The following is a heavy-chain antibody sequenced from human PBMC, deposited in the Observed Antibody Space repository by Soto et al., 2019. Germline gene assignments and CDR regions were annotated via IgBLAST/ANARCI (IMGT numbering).Heavy chain of an antibody. CDR1: GFTFSSYA. V-gene: IGHV3-23*01. CDR2: ISGSGGST. CDR3: ANGGSSWYSGLFDS. J-gene: IGHJ4*02. Sequence: GGSLRLSCAASGFTFSSYAMSWVRQAPGKGLEWVSAISGSGGSTYYADSVKGRFTISRDNSKNTLYLQMNSLSAEDTAVYYCANGGSSWYSGLFDSWGQGTLVTVSS. D-gene: IGHD6-13*01.